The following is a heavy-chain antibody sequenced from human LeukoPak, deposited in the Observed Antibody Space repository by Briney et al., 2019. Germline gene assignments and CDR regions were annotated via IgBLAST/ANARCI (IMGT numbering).Heavy chain of an antibody. V-gene: IGHV1-2*02. J-gene: IGHJ4*02. CDR2: INPNDGDT. CDR1: GYTFSDYY. CDR3: ARANFLYCSSTTCLFDY. D-gene: IGHD2-2*01. Sequence: ASVKVSCKASGYTFSDYYMHWVRQAPGQGFEWMGWINPNDGDTNYAQKFQGRVTMTRDTSISTAHMEVSRLRSDDTAVYYSARANFLYCSSTTCLFDYWGQGTLVTVSS.